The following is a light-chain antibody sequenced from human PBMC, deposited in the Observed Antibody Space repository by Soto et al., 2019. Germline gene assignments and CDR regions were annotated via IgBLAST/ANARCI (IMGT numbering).Light chain of an antibody. CDR1: QSVSSSY. CDR3: QQYGSSPPTWT. CDR2: GAS. J-gene: IGKJ1*01. V-gene: IGKV3-20*01. Sequence: EIVLTQSPSTPSLSPGERATPPCRASQSVSSSYLAWYQQKPGQAPRLLIYGASSRATGIPDRFSGSGSGTDFTLTISRLESEDFAVYYCQQYGSSPPTWTFGQGTK.